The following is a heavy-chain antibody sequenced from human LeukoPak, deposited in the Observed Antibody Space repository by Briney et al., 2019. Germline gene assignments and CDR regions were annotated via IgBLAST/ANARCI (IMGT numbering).Heavy chain of an antibody. D-gene: IGHD3-22*01. Sequence: SETLSLTCTVSGGSISSGRYYWSWIRQPAGKGLEWIGRIYTSGSTNYNPSLKSRVTISVDTSKNQFSLKLSSVTAADTAVYYCARLDSSGYYGIDYWGQGTLVTVPS. CDR3: ARLDSSGYYGIDY. V-gene: IGHV4-61*02. CDR2: IYTSGST. CDR1: GGSISSGRYY. J-gene: IGHJ4*02.